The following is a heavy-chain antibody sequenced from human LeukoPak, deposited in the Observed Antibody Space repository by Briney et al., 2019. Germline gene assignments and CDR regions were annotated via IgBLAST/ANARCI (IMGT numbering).Heavy chain of an antibody. CDR2: ISSSDSTI. CDR3: AKDRGSSGWNLDY. V-gene: IGHV3-48*03. Sequence: GGSLRLSCAASGFTLSSYEMHWVRQAPGKGLEWVSYISSSDSTIYYADSVKGRFTISRDNSKNTLYLQMNSLRAEDTAVYYCAKDRGSSGWNLDYWGQGTLVTVSS. CDR1: GFTLSSYE. D-gene: IGHD6-19*01. J-gene: IGHJ4*02.